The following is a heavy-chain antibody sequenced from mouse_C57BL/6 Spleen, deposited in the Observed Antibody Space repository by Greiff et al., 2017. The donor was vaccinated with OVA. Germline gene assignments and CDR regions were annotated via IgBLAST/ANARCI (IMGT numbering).Heavy chain of an antibody. Sequence: VQLQQSGPELVKPGASVKIPCKASGYTFTDYNMDWVKQSHGKSLEWIGDINPNNGGTIYNQKFKGKATLTVDKSSSTAYMELRSLTSEDTAVYYCARALDGYYEGYYGMDYWGQGTSVTVSA. J-gene: IGHJ4*01. V-gene: IGHV1-18*01. CDR1: GYTFTDYN. CDR2: INPNNGGT. CDR3: ARALDGYYEGYYGMDY. D-gene: IGHD2-3*01.